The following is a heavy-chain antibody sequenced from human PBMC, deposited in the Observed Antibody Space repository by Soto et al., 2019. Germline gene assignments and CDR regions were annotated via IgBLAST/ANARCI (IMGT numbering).Heavy chain of an antibody. CDR2: ISGSGGST. V-gene: IGHV3-23*01. Sequence: GGSLRLSCAASGFTFSSSAMSWVRRAPGKKLEWVSAISGSGGSTYYADYVKGRFTISRDNSKNTLYLQMNSRRAEDTAVYYCAKDSWNPAVIRYFQHWGQGTLVTVSS. CDR3: AKDSWNPAVIRYFQH. J-gene: IGHJ1*01. CDR1: GFTFSSSA. D-gene: IGHD1-1*01.